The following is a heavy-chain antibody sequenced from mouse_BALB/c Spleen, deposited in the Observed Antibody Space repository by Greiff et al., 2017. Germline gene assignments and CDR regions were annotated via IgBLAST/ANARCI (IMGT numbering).Heavy chain of an antibody. CDR3: TREDYDGFAY. D-gene: IGHD2-4*01. CDR1: GYTFTSYW. J-gene: IGHJ3*01. Sequence: QLQQPGAELVKPGTSVKMSCKASGYTFTSYWMHWVKQRPGQGLEWIGAIYPGNSDTSYNQKFKGKAKLTAVTSTSTAYMELSSLTNEDSAVYYCTREDYDGFAYWGQGTLVTVSA. CDR2: IYPGNSDT. V-gene: IGHV1-5*01.